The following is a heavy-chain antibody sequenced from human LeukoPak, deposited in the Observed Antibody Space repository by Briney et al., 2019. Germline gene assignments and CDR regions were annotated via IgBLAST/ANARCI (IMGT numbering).Heavy chain of an antibody. Sequence: PGGSLRLSCAASGFTFRSYSMNWVRQAPGKGLEWVSSISSSSTYIYYADSVKGRFTISRDNAKNSLYLQMNSLRAEDTAVYYCAREREQWLALDYWGQGTLVTVSS. CDR3: AREREQWLALDY. V-gene: IGHV3-21*01. J-gene: IGHJ4*02. CDR2: ISSSSTYI. D-gene: IGHD6-19*01. CDR1: GFTFRSYS.